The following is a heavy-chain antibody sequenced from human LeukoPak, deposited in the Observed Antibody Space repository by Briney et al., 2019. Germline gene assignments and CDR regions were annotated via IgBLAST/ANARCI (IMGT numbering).Heavy chain of an antibody. CDR2: INSDGSST. CDR3: VRDGYSYGFMLAFDI. D-gene: IGHD5-18*01. CDR1: GFTFSGYW. Sequence: GGSLRLSCAASGFTFSGYWMHWVRQAPGKGLVRVSRINSDGSSTSYADSVKGRFTISRDSAKNTLYLQMNSLRAEDTAVYYCVRDGYSYGFMLAFDIWGLGTRVTVSS. V-gene: IGHV3-74*01. J-gene: IGHJ3*02.